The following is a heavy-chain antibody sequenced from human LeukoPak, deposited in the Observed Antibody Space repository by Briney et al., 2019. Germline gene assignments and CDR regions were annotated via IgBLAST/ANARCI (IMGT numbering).Heavy chain of an antibody. J-gene: IGHJ3*02. CDR2: ISAYNGNT. Sequence: ASVKVSCKASGYTFTSYYMHWVRQAPGQGLEWMGWISAYNGNTNYAQKLQGRVTMTTDTSTSTAYMELRSLRSDDTAVYYCARDVSYDILTGLGDAFDIWGQGTMVTVSS. V-gene: IGHV1-18*04. CDR3: ARDVSYDILTGLGDAFDI. CDR1: GYTFTSYY. D-gene: IGHD3-9*01.